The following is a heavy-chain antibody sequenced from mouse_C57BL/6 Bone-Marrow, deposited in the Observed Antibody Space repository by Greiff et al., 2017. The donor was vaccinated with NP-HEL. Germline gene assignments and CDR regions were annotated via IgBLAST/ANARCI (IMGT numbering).Heavy chain of an antibody. J-gene: IGHJ2*01. CDR2: IYPGSGNT. V-gene: IGHV1-66*01. CDR1: GYSFTSYY. CDR3: ARYYYFDY. Sequence: QVQLQQSGPELVQPGASVKISCKASGYSFTSYYIHWVKQRPGQGLEWIGWIYPGSGNTKYNEKFKGKATLTADTSSSTAYMQISSLTADDSAVYYCARYYYFDYGGRGTTLTVSS.